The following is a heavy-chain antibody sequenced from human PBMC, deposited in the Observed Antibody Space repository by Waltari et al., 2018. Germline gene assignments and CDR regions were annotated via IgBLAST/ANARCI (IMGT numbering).Heavy chain of an antibody. D-gene: IGHD2-2*01. CDR3: ARDFTSWGFDY. CDR2: ISSSSNYI. V-gene: IGHV3-21*01. CDR1: GFTFSSYS. J-gene: IGHJ4*02. Sequence: EVQLVESGGGLVKPGGSLRLSCAASGFTFSSYSMNWVRQAPGKGLDWVSSISSSSNYIYYADSVKGRFTIFRDNAKHSLFLQMNSLRAEDTAVYYCARDFTSWGFDYWGQGTLVTVSS.